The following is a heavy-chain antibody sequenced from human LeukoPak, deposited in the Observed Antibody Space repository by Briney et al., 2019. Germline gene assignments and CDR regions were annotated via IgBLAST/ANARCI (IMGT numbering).Heavy chain of an antibody. J-gene: IGHJ4*02. D-gene: IGHD5-12*01. Sequence: GGSLRLSCAASGFTVSNKYMTWVRQAPGKGLEWVSAISGSGGSTYYADSVKGRFTISRDNSKNTLYLQMNSLRAEDTAVYYCAKDNTALGGYSGYDYLFDYWGQGTLVTVSS. CDR1: GFTVSNKY. CDR2: ISGSGGST. V-gene: IGHV3-23*01. CDR3: AKDNTALGGYSGYDYLFDY.